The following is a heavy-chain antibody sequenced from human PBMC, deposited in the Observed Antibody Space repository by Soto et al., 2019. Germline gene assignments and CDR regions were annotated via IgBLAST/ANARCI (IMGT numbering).Heavy chain of an antibody. D-gene: IGHD3-22*01. CDR1: GGTFSSYA. Sequence: VKVSCKASGGTFSSYAISWVRQAPGQGLEWMGGIIPIFGTANYAQKFQGRVTITADESTSTAYMELSSLRSEDTAVYYCAREFPDYDSSGCFDYWGQGTLVTVSS. J-gene: IGHJ4*02. V-gene: IGHV1-69*13. CDR2: IIPIFGTA. CDR3: AREFPDYDSSGCFDY.